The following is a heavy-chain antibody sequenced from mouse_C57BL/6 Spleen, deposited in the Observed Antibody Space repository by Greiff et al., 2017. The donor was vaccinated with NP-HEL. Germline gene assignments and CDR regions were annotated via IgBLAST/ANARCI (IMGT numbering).Heavy chain of an antibody. CDR3: AIHEDGLLRYWYFDV. CDR1: GYTFTEYT. CDR2: FYPGSGSI. Sequence: QVQLQQSGAELVKPGASVKLSCKASGYTFTEYTIHWVKQRSGQGLEWIGWFYPGSGSIKYNEKFKDKATLTVDKSSSKVYIERSRLTSEDSAVYFCAIHEDGLLRYWYFDVWGTGTTVTVSS. D-gene: IGHD2-3*01. J-gene: IGHJ1*03. V-gene: IGHV1-62-2*01.